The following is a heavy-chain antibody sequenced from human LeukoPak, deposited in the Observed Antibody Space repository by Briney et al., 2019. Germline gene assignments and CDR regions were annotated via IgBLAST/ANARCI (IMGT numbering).Heavy chain of an antibody. CDR1: SGSISSGDYY. J-gene: IGHJ4*02. CDR3: ARVGTYCGGDCYSVKY. Sequence: SETLSLTCTVSSGSISSGDYYWSWIRQPPGKGMEWIGYIYYSGSTYYNPSLKSRVTISVDTSKNQFSLNLRSVTAADTAVYYCARVGTYCGGDCYSVKYWGQGTLVTVSS. CDR2: IYYSGST. V-gene: IGHV4-30-4*08. D-gene: IGHD2-21*01.